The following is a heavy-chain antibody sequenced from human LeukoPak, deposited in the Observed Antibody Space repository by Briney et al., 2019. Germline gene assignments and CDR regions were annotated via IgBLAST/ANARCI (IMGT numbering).Heavy chain of an antibody. CDR3: GRSKNYGSDYFYY. Sequence: SETLSLTCTVSGGSFSGHYWGWIRQPPGKGPEWIGHVYYRGSTSYNPSLASRVTLSVATSKNQFSLNLTSVTAADTAVYYCGRSKNYGSDYFYYSGQGTLATVSS. CDR1: GGSFSGHY. D-gene: IGHD4-17*01. J-gene: IGHJ4*02. CDR2: VYYRGST. V-gene: IGHV4-59*11.